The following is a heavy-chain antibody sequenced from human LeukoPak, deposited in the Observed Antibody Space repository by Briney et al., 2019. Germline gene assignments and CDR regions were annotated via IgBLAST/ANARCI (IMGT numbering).Heavy chain of an antibody. J-gene: IGHJ6*02. CDR3: AKDIAAATRRDYYYYGLDV. Sequence: PGRSLRLSCAASEFTFTNYGMHWVRQAPGKGLEWVAVISYDGSNKHSADSVKGRFTIYRDNSRNTLYLQMNSLRAEDTAVYYCAKDIAAATRRDYYYYGLDVWGQGTTVTVS. V-gene: IGHV3-30*18. CDR2: ISYDGSNK. D-gene: IGHD2-15*01. CDR1: EFTFTNYG.